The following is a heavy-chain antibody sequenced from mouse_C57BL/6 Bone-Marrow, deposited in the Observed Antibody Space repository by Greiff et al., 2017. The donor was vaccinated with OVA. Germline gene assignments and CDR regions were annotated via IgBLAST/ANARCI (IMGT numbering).Heavy chain of an antibody. CDR2: ISYDGSN. D-gene: IGHD1-1*01. J-gene: IGHJ2*01. CDR3: ARGVTTVETPHDY. Sequence: EVQLQESGPGLVKPSQSLSLTCSVTGYSITSGYYWNWIRQFPGNKLEWMGYISYDGSNNYNPSLKNRISITRDTSKNQFFLKLNSVTTEDTATYYCARGVTTVETPHDYWGQGTTLTVSS. V-gene: IGHV3-6*01. CDR1: GYSITSGYY.